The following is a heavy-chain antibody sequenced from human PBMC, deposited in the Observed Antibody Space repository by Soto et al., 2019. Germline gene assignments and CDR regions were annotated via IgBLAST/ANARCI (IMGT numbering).Heavy chain of an antibody. J-gene: IGHJ4*02. D-gene: IGHD5-12*01. CDR1: GGSVSSGSYY. Sequence: QVQLQESGPGLVKPSETLSLTCTVSGGSVSSGSYYWSWIRQPPGKGLEWIGYIYYSGSTNYNPPLQSRVTISADTSKNQFSLKLSSVTAADTAVYYCARDGDGYNYWGQGTLVTVSS. CDR3: ARDGDGYNY. CDR2: IYYSGST. V-gene: IGHV4-61*01.